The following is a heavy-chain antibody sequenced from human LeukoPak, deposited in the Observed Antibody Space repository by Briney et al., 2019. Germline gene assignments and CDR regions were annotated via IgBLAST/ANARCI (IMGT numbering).Heavy chain of an antibody. V-gene: IGHV4-4*07. Sequence: SETLSLTCSVSGGSISSYYWSWIRQPAGKGLEWIGRIYTSGSNNYHPSLKSRVTMSVDTSKNQFSLNLSSVTAADTAVYYCAREGPQQRPFDYWGQGTLVTVSS. CDR2: IYTSGSN. D-gene: IGHD6-25*01. CDR3: AREGPQQRPFDY. J-gene: IGHJ4*02. CDR1: GGSISSYY.